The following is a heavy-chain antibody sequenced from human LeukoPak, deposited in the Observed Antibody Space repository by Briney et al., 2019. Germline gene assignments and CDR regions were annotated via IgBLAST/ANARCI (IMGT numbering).Heavy chain of an antibody. V-gene: IGHV5-51*01. CDR1: GYSFTSYW. D-gene: IGHD3-3*01. CDR2: ISPGDSDT. Sequence: GESLKISCKGSGYSFTSYWIGWVRQMPGKGLEWRGIISPGDSDTRYSPSFQGQVTISAVKSISTAYLQWSSLKASDTALYYCARRFHDFWSGPLNYFDYWGQGTLVTVSS. J-gene: IGHJ4*02. CDR3: ARRFHDFWSGPLNYFDY.